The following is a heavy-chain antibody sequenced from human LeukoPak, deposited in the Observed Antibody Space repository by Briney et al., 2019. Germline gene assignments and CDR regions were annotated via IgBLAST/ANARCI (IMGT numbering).Heavy chain of an antibody. J-gene: IGHJ4*02. D-gene: IGHD3-22*01. CDR2: INHSGST. V-gene: IGHV4-34*01. CDR3: ARGRSPTYYCDSSGYSFDY. Sequence: SETLSLTCAVYGGSFSGYYWSWIRQPPGKGLEWIGEINHSGSTNYNPSLKSRVTISVDTSKNQFSLKLSSVTAADTAVYYCARGRSPTYYCDSSGYSFDYWGQGTLVTVSS. CDR1: GGSFSGYY.